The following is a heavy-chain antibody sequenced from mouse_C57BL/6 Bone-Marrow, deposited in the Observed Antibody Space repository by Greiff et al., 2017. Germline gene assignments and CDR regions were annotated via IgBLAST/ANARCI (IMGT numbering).Heavy chain of an antibody. D-gene: IGHD1-1*01. J-gene: IGHJ3*01. CDR2: ISSGGDYI. Sequence: EVKLMESGAGLVKPGGSLKFSCAASGFTFRSYAMSWVRQTPEKRLEWVAYISSGGDYIYYADTVKGRFTISRDNARNTLYLQMSRLKSEDTARYCCTKDSFPWFAYWGQGTLVTVSA. CDR1: GFTFRSYA. V-gene: IGHV5-9-1*02. CDR3: TKDSFPWFAY.